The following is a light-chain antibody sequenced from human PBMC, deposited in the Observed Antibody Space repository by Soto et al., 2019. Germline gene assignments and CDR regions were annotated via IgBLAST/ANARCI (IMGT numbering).Light chain of an antibody. CDR1: SSNIGSNY. V-gene: IGLV1-47*01. CDR3: AAWDDSLSGPWV. CDR2: RNN. Sequence: QSVLTQPPSASGTPGQRGTLSCSGSSSNIGSNYVYWYQQLPGTAPKLLIYRNNQRPSGVPDRFSGSKSGTSASLAISGLRSEDEADYYCAAWDDSLSGPWVFGGGTKLTVL. J-gene: IGLJ3*02.